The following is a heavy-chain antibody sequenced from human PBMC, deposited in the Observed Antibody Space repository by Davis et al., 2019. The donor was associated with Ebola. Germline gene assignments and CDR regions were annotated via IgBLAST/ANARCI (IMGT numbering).Heavy chain of an antibody. CDR2: ISSDGSST. V-gene: IGHV3-74*01. Sequence: PGGSLRLSCAVSGFTFSRYWMHWVRQAPGKGLVWVSRISSDGSSTTYADSVQGRFTISRDNAKNTLYLQMNSLTAEDTAVYYCARLTDCISASCYDWGQGTLVTVSS. J-gene: IGHJ4*02. CDR1: GFTFSRYW. D-gene: IGHD2-2*01. CDR3: ARLTDCISASCYD.